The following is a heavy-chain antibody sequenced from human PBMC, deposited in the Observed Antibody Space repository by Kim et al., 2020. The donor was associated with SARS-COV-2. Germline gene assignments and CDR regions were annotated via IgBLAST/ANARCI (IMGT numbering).Heavy chain of an antibody. J-gene: IGHJ5*02. Sequence: GSYYWSWIRQPPGKGLEWIGYIYYSGSTNYNPPLKSRVTISVDTSKNQFSLKLSSVTAADTAVYYCARGITFGGVIVIRRAWFDPWGQGTLAT. CDR2: IYYSGST. V-gene: IGHV4-61*01. CDR3: ARGITFGGVIVIRRAWFDP. CDR1: GSYY. D-gene: IGHD3-16*02.